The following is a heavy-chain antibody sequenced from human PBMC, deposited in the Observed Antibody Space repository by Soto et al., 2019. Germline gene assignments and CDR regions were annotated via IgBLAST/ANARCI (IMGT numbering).Heavy chain of an antibody. CDR3: AGMPYTSGLRFDP. CDR2: IYRSGLT. CDR1: GDSDSISTYS. J-gene: IGHJ5*02. D-gene: IGHD6-19*01. V-gene: IGHV4-30-2*01. Sequence: SETLSLTCSFSGDSDSISTYSWGWIRQPPGKGLEWVGFIYRSGLTSYSPSLKSRVTISLDRSNNQCSLKLTSVTAADTAVYYCAGMPYTSGLRFDPWGQGTLVTVSS.